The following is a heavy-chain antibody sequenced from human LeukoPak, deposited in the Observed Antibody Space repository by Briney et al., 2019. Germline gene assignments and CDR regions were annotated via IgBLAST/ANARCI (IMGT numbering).Heavy chain of an antibody. CDR3: ARNYGSGSYYTPIPLYYFDY. J-gene: IGHJ4*02. D-gene: IGHD3-10*01. CDR1: GGSFSGYY. CDR2: INHSGST. Sequence: SETLSLTCAVYGGSFSGYYWSWIRQPPGKGLEWIGEINHSGSTNYNPSLKSRVTISVDTSKNQFSLKLSSVTAADTAVYYCARNYGSGSYYTPIPLYYFDYWGQGTLVTVSS. V-gene: IGHV4-34*01.